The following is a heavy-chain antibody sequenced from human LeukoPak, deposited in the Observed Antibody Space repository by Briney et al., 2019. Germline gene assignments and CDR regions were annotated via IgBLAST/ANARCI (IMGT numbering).Heavy chain of an antibody. CDR2: IYHSGTT. V-gene: IGHV4-28*01. D-gene: IGHD3-10*01. CDR3: ARKENVYYYFDY. CDR1: GYSITSSSW. J-gene: IGHJ4*02. Sequence: SETLSLTCAVSGYSITSSSWWGWIRQPPGKGLEWIGYIYHSGTTYYNPSLQSRVAMSVDTSKNQFSLKLSSVTAVDTAVYYCARKENVYYYFDYWGQGTLVTVSS.